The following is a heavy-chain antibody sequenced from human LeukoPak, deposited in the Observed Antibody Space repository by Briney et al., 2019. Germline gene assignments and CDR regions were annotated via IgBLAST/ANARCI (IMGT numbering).Heavy chain of an antibody. CDR2: IYRGTST. D-gene: IGHD4-17*01. J-gene: IGHJ3*02. CDR1: GFTVSSNY. V-gene: IGHV3-53*01. Sequence: GGSLRLSCAASGFTVSSNYMSWVRQAPGKGLEWVSVIYRGTSTYYADSVKGRFTISRDNSKNTLYLQMNSLRAEDTAVYYCARLDYGDDGSDAFDIWGQGTMVTVSS. CDR3: ARLDYGDDGSDAFDI.